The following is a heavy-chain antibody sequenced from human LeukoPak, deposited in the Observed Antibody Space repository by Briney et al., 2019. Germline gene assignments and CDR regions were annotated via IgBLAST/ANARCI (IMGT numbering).Heavy chain of an antibody. CDR2: INPSGGST. Sequence: ASVKVSCKASGYTFTSYYMHWVRQAPGQGLEWMGIINPSGGSTSYAQKFQGRVTMARDTSTSTVYMELSSLRSEDTAVYYCAREEYQLLHFDYWGQGALVTVSS. D-gene: IGHD2-2*01. CDR1: GYTFTSYY. CDR3: AREEYQLLHFDY. V-gene: IGHV1-46*03. J-gene: IGHJ4*02.